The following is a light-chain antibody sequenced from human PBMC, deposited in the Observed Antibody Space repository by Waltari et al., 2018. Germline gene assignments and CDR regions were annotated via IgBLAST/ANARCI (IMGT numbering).Light chain of an antibody. CDR1: RSDVGRYDL. J-gene: IGLJ1*01. CDR3: SSHGGSDKFYV. CDR2: EVN. V-gene: IGLV2-8*01. Sequence: QSALTQPPSASGSPGQSVAISCPGTRSDVGRYDLVSWYQQHPGKAPKLIISEVNKRPSGVPDRFSGAKSGNTASLTVSGLQAEDEADYYCSSHGGSDKFYVFGTGTKVTVL.